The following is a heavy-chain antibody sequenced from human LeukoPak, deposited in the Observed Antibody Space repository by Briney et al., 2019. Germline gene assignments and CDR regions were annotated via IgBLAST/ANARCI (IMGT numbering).Heavy chain of an antibody. V-gene: IGHV3-33*01. CDR1: GFTFSSYG. J-gene: IGHJ4*02. CDR2: IWYDGSNK. D-gene: IGHD6-6*01. Sequence: GGSLRLSCAASGFTFSSYGMHWVRQAPGKGLEWVAVIWYDGSNKYYADSVKGRFTISRDNSKNTLYLQMNSLRAGDTAVYYCARDRSSSSSYFDYRGQGTLVTVSS. CDR3: ARDRSSSSSYFDY.